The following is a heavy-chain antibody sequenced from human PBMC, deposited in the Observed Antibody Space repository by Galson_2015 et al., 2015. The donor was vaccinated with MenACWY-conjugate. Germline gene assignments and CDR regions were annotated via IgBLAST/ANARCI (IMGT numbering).Heavy chain of an antibody. CDR3: ARVGQERRTLLPNFDG. J-gene: IGHJ4*02. V-gene: IGHV3-30*01. CDR2: ISYDGKDK. D-gene: IGHD3-22*01. CDR1: GFNFNMYS. Sequence: SLRLSCAASGFNFNMYSLHWIRQAPGKGLEWVAVISYDGKDKFYGGSVKGRFIILRDNSKNTVYLQMNSLRGEDTGVYFCARVGQERRTLLPNFDGWGQGTRDTVSS.